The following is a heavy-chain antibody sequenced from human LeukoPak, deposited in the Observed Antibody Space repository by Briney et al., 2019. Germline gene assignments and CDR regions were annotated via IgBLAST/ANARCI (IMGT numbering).Heavy chain of an antibody. D-gene: IGHD3-16*01. J-gene: IGHJ4*02. Sequence: GGSLRLSCAASGFTFSSYGMDWVRQAPGKGLEWVAVISYDGSNKYYADSVKGRFTISRDNSKNTLYLQMNSLRAEDTAVYYCARGLEYNSDYGDFWGQGTLVTVSS. CDR2: ISYDGSNK. V-gene: IGHV3-30*03. CDR3: ARGLEYNSDYGDF. CDR1: GFTFSSYG.